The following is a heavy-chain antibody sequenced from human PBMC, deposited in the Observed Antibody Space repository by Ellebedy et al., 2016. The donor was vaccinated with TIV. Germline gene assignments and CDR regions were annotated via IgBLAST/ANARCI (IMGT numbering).Heavy chain of an antibody. CDR2: ISAYNGNT. CDR3: ARRGFWSGYYLEYNWFDP. Sequence: ASVKVSXXASGYTFTSYGISWVRQAPGQGLEWMGWISAYNGNTNYAQKLQGRVTMTTDTSTSTAYMELRSLRSDDTAVYYCARRGFWSGYYLEYNWFDPWGQGTLVTVSS. J-gene: IGHJ5*02. V-gene: IGHV1-18*01. CDR1: GYTFTSYG. D-gene: IGHD3-3*01.